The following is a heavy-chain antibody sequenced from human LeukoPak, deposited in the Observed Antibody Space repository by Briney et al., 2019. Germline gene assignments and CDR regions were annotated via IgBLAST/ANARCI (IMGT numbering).Heavy chain of an antibody. CDR3: AKDGAVAGLYHLDY. D-gene: IGHD6-19*01. CDR2: ISGSGGST. CDR1: GFTFSSYA. V-gene: IGHV3-23*01. Sequence: TGGSLRLSCAASGFTFSSYAMNWVRQAPGKGLEWVSGISGSGGSTYYADSVKGRFTISRDNSKNTLYLQMNSLRADDTAVYYCAKDGAVAGLYHLDYWGQGPLVIVSS. J-gene: IGHJ4*02.